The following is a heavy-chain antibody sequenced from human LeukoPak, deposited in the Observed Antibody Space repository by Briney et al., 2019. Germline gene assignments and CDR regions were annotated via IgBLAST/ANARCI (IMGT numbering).Heavy chain of an antibody. J-gene: IGHJ4*02. Sequence: GASVKVSCKASGGTFSSYAISWVRQAPGQGLEWMGGIIPIFGTANYAQKFQGRVTITADESTSTAYMELSSLRSEDTAVYYCARVSPADFWSGYYRNYFDYWGQGTLVTVSS. CDR2: IIPIFGTA. D-gene: IGHD3-3*01. CDR3: ARVSPADFWSGYYRNYFDY. CDR1: GGTFSSYA. V-gene: IGHV1-69*13.